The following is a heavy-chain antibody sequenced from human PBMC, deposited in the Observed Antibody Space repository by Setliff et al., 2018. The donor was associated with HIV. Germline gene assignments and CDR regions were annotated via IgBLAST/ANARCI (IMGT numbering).Heavy chain of an antibody. CDR3: VTGSQLPMDY. Sequence: SETLSLTCAVSGGSISSSNWWSWVRQPPGKGLEWIGEIYHSGSTNYNPSLKSRVTISRDDSKNTLYLQMNSLTTDDTAVYFCVTGSQLPMDYWGQGTQVTVSS. D-gene: IGHD1-26*01. V-gene: IGHV4-4*02. CDR1: GGSISSSNW. J-gene: IGHJ4*02. CDR2: IYHSGST.